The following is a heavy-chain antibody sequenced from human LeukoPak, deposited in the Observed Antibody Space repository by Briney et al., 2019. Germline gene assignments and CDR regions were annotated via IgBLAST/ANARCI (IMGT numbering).Heavy chain of an antibody. CDR3: TKERRGTYYAFES. V-gene: IGHV3-11*01. CDR2: ITSGAGST. D-gene: IGHD3-16*01. CDR1: GFSISDYY. Sequence: GGSLRPSCDASGFSISDYYMSWIRQSPGKGVEWISYITSGAGSTKYADSVKGRFTISRDKAKNSVALQLNSLRAEDTAVYYCTKERRGTYYAFESWGQGTLVTVSS. J-gene: IGHJ4*02.